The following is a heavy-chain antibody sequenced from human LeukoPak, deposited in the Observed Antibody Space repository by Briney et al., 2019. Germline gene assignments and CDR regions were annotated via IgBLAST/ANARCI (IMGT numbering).Heavy chain of an antibody. CDR1: GGSFSGYY. D-gene: IGHD5-18*01. CDR2: INHSGNT. CDR3: ARGRRGYSYGRSRYYSMDV. V-gene: IGHV4-34*01. Sequence: PSETLSLTSAVYGGSFSGYYWSWIRQPPGKGREWIGEINHSGNTNYNPSLKSRVTISVDTSKNQFSLKLSSVTAADTAVYYCARGRRGYSYGRSRYYSMDVRGKGTTVTVSS. J-gene: IGHJ6*03.